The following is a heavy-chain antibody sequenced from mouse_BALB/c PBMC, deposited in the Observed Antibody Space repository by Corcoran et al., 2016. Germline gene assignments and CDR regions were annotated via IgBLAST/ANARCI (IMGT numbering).Heavy chain of an antibody. CDR3: SREVPGGNPGDY. CDR2: IYPYNDGT. D-gene: IGHD2-1*01. J-gene: IGHJ2*01. Sequence: EVQLQQSGPELVKPGASVKMSCKASGCTFTSYVMQWVKQEAGQGLEWIGYIYPYNDGTKYTEKFKGKATLTSDKSSSTAYMELSSLTSEDSAVYYCSREVPGGNPGDYWGQGTTLTVSS. CDR1: GCTFTSYV. V-gene: IGHV1S136*01.